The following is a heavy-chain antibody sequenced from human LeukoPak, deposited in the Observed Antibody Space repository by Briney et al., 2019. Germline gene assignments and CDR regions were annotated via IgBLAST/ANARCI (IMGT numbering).Heavy chain of an antibody. CDR3: ARERSYYGSTSY. J-gene: IGHJ4*02. D-gene: IGHD1-26*01. CDR2: IKEDGSEK. V-gene: IGHV3-7*05. Sequence: GGSLRLSCVASGFTFSDRYMTWIRQAPGKGLEWVANIKEDGSEKDYVDSVKGRFTISRDNAKNSLYLQMNSLRAEDTAVYYCARERSYYGSTSYWGQGTLVTVAS. CDR1: GFTFSDRY.